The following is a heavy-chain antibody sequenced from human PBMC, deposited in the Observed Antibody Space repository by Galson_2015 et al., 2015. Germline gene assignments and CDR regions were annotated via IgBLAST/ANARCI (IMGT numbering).Heavy chain of an antibody. Sequence: ETLSLTCTVSGGSISSSSYYWGWIRQPPGKGLEWIGSIYYSGSTYYNPSLKSRVTISVDTSKNQFSLKLSSVTAADTAVYYCARQRRTTVVSDYFDYWGQGTLVTVSS. J-gene: IGHJ4*02. CDR2: IYYSGST. CDR3: ARQRRTTVVSDYFDY. V-gene: IGHV4-39*01. D-gene: IGHD4-23*01. CDR1: GGSISSSSYY.